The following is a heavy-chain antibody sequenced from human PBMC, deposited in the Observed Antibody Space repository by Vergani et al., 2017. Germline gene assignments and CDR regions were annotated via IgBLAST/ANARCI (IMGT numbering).Heavy chain of an antibody. CDR1: GGSISAGYYF. CDR3: ARRSGGYYSGGKVHPLRTAFDV. D-gene: IGHD2-15*01. Sequence: QVQLQASGPGRVKPSQTLSLTCTMSGGSISAGYYFWSWIRQPAGKGLEWLGHISAIGTASHSPSLKPRVSMSVDTSKNQFSLTVTSVTAADTAIYFCARRSGGYYSGGKVHPLRTAFDVWGHGTVVTVSS. CDR2: ISAIGTA. V-gene: IGHV4-61*02. J-gene: IGHJ3*01.